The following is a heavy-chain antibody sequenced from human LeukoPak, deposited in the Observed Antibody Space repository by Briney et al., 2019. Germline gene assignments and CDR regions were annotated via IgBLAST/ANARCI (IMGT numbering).Heavy chain of an antibody. Sequence: GGSLRLSCVASGFTFNKYGMHWVRQAPGKGLEWVAVISYDGSNKYYADSAQGRFTISRDNSKNTLYLQMNSLRAEDTAMYYCAKVPRVYGDYCHYGMDVWGQGTTVTVSS. CDR3: AKVPRVYGDYCHYGMDV. V-gene: IGHV3-30*18. CDR2: ISYDGSNK. D-gene: IGHD4-17*01. CDR1: GFTFNKYG. J-gene: IGHJ6*02.